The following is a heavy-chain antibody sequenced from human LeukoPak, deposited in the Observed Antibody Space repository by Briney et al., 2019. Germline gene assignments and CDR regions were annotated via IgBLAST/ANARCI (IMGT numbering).Heavy chain of an antibody. Sequence: SVKVSCKASGGTFSSYAISWVRQAPGQGLEWMGGIIPIFGTANYAQKFRGRVTITADESTSTAYMELSSLRSEDTAVYYCARAPMGYCSSTSCYTSGPFDYWGQGTLVTVSS. CDR3: ARAPMGYCSSTSCYTSGPFDY. V-gene: IGHV1-69*13. J-gene: IGHJ4*02. D-gene: IGHD2-2*02. CDR2: IIPIFGTA. CDR1: GGTFSSYA.